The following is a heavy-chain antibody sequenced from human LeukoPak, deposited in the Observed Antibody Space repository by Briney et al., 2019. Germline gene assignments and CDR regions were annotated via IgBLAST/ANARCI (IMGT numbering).Heavy chain of an antibody. CDR3: ARDSYSGYYYYGMDV. J-gene: IGHJ6*02. V-gene: IGHV4-59*01. CDR2: IYYSGST. Sequence: PSETLSLTCTVSGGSISSYYWSWIRQPPGKGLEWIGYIYYSGSTNYNPSLKSRITLSVDTSKNQFSLKLSSVTAADTAAYYCARDSYSGYYYYGMDVWGQGTTVTVSS. D-gene: IGHD1-26*01. CDR1: GGSISSYY.